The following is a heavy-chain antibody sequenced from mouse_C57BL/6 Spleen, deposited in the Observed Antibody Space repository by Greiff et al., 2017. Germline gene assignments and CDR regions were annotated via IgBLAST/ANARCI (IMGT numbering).Heavy chain of an antibody. V-gene: IGHV1-9*01. Sequence: QVQLKQSGAELMKPGASVKLSCKATGYTFTGYWIEWVKQRPGHGLEWIGEILPGSGSTNDNEKFKGKATFTADTSSNTAYMQLSSLTTEDSAIYYCARWDYYGSSYAMDYWGQGTSVTVSS. CDR2: ILPGSGST. D-gene: IGHD1-1*01. J-gene: IGHJ4*01. CDR1: GYTFTGYW. CDR3: ARWDYYGSSYAMDY.